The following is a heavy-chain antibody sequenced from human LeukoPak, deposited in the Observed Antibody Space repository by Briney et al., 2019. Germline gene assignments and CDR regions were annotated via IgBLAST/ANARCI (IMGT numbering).Heavy chain of an antibody. Sequence: GASVKVSCKASGYTFTSYGISWVRQAPGQGLEWMGWISAYNGNTNYAQKLQGRVTMTTDTSTSTAYMGLRSLRSDDTAVYYCARGGYYDSSGYHYYYYGMDVWGQGTTVTVSS. CDR1: GYTFTSYG. CDR3: ARGGYYDSSGYHYYYYGMDV. D-gene: IGHD3-22*01. J-gene: IGHJ6*02. CDR2: ISAYNGNT. V-gene: IGHV1-18*01.